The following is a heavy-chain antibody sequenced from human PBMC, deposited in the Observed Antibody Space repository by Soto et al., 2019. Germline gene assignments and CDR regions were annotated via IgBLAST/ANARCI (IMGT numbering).Heavy chain of an antibody. V-gene: IGHV6-1*01. CDR3: AREANWKNYYYYYMDV. J-gene: IGHJ6*03. CDR1: GDSVSSNSAA. Sequence: SETLSLTCAISGDSVSSNSAAWNWIRQSPSRGLEWLGRTYYRSKWYNDYAVSVKSRITINPDTSKNQFSLQLNSVTPEDTAVYYCAREANWKNYYYYYMDVWGKGTTVTVSS. D-gene: IGHD1-1*01. CDR2: TYYRSKWYN.